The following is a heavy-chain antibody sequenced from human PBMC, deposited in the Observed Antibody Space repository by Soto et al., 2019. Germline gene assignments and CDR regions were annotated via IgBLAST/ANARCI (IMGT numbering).Heavy chain of an antibody. D-gene: IGHD3-22*01. V-gene: IGHV1-69*01. J-gene: IGHJ4*02. CDR1: GGTFSRHA. CDR3: VKVVRNSGFFDS. CDR2: IIPIFGTT. Sequence: QVQLVQSGAEVKKPGSSVKVSCKASGGTFSRHAISWVRQAPGQGLEWMGGIIPIFGTTNYAQKFQGRVTIIADVSTRTAYMELSSLRSEGTAIYYCVKVVRNSGFFDSWGEGAVVTVSS.